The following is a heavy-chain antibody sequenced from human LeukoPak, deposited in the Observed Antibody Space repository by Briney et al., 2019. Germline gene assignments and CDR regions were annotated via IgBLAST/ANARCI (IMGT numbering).Heavy chain of an antibody. D-gene: IGHD5-24*01. CDR2: IYYSGST. J-gene: IGHJ4*02. V-gene: IGHV4-39*07. CDR3: ARVRRDGYRDFDY. CDR1: GGSISSSSYY. Sequence: ASETLSLTCTVSGGSISSSSYYWGWIRQPPGKGLEWIGSIYYSGSTYYNPSLKSRVTISVDTSKNQFSLKLSSVTAANTAVYYCARVRRDGYRDFDYWGQGTLVTVSS.